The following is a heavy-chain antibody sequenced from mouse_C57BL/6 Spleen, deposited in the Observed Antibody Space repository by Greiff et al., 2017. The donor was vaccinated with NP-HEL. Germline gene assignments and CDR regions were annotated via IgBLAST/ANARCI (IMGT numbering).Heavy chain of an antibody. J-gene: IGHJ2*01. CDR2: ISDGGSYT. Sequence: EVQLVESGGGLVKPGGSLKLSCAASGFTFSSYAMSWVRQTPEKRLEWVATISDGGSYTYYPDNVKGRFTISRDNAKNNLYLQMSHLKSEDTAMYYCARDQGTVVPSYFDYWGQGTTLTVSS. D-gene: IGHD1-1*01. V-gene: IGHV5-4*01. CDR3: ARDQGTVVPSYFDY. CDR1: GFTFSSYA.